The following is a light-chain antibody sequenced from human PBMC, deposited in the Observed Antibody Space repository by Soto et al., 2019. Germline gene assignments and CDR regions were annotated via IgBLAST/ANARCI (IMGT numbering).Light chain of an antibody. Sequence: DIQMTQSPSSLSASVGDRITITCQASQDIRNHLNWYQQKPGKAPKTLIYDASNLEAGVPSRFGGSGSGTDFTFTISSLHPEDIATYYCQQYLNVLTFGGGTKVDIK. CDR2: DAS. CDR3: QQYLNVLT. CDR1: QDIRNH. V-gene: IGKV1-33*01. J-gene: IGKJ4*01.